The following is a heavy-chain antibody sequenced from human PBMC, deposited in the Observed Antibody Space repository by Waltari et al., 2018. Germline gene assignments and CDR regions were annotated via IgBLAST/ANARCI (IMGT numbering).Heavy chain of an antibody. V-gene: IGHV4-59*08. CDR2: LRNTGGT. CDR1: GAFPSYDH. Sequence: HVQLQESGPGLVKPSATLPPTFPAAGAFPSYDHSTGIRTAPGKGLGWIAYLRNTGGTKCTPSLERRVTVSAVTSKKQFSLRLTSVTAADTAVYYCARLPTKYFDSIGWGFFDQWGQGILVTVSS. J-gene: IGHJ4*02. CDR3: ARLPTKYFDSIGWGFFDQ. D-gene: IGHD3-22*01.